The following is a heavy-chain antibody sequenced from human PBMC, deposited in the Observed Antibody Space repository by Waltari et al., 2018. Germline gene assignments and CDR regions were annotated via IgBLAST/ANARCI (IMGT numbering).Heavy chain of an antibody. V-gene: IGHV3-48*04. CDR3: AREGIAAAGYVDY. Sequence: EVQLVESGGGLVQPGGSLRLSCAASGFTFSSYSMNWVRQAPGKGVEWVSYISSSSSTIYYADSVKCRFTISRDNAKNSLYLQMNSLRAEDTAVYYCAREGIAAAGYVDYWGQGTLVTVSS. D-gene: IGHD6-13*01. CDR2: ISSSSSTI. CDR1: GFTFSSYS. J-gene: IGHJ4*02.